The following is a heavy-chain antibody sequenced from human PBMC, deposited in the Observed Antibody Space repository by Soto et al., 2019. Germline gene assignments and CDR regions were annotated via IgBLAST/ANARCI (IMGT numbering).Heavy chain of an antibody. Sequence: QVQLQESGPGLVKPSETLSLSCTVSGGSISSYYWSWFRQSPGKRMEWIGYVHHSWGSSYNPSLQGRVAITLAPTKSQFSLKVTSGTATAPAVYYCARQGFGPLHGLVDVWGQGTRVTVSS. CDR3: ARQGFGPLHGLVDV. J-gene: IGHJ6*02. V-gene: IGHV4-59*08. CDR2: VHHSWGS. CDR1: GGSISSYY. D-gene: IGHD3-10*01.